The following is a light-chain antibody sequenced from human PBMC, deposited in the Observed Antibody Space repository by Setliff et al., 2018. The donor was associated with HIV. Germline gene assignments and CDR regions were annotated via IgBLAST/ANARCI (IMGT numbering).Light chain of an antibody. CDR3: CSSAGGRSFV. V-gene: IGLV2-23*02. CDR1: SSDVGGYYL. Sequence: QSVLAQPASVSGSPGQSITISCTGTSSDVGGYYLVSWYQQHPGKAPKLMIFDVTKRPSGVSHRFSGSKSVNTASLTISELQAEDEADYYCCSSAGGRSFVFGNGTKVTVL. J-gene: IGLJ1*01. CDR2: DVT.